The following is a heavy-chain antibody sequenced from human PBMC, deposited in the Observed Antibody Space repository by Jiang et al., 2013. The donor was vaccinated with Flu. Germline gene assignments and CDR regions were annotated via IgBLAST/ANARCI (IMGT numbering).Heavy chain of an antibody. CDR3: VRVGESRAYGMDV. Sequence: VESGGGLVQPGGSLMPSCAVSGFTFSDHYMDWVRQAPGKGLEWVGRTRDKLNSYTTEYAASVKGRFTISRDASKNLLFLQMNSLKTEDTAVYHCVRVGESRAYGMDVWGQGTTVTV. J-gene: IGHJ6*02. CDR1: GFTFSDHY. CDR2: TRDKLNSYTT. V-gene: IGHV3-72*01. D-gene: IGHD2-21*01.